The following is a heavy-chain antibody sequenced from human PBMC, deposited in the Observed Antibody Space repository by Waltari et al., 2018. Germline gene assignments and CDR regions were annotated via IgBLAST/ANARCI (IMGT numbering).Heavy chain of an antibody. J-gene: IGHJ3*02. V-gene: IGHV1-3*01. CDR3: ARIAGYDSPKAFDI. CDR1: GYTFTSYS. D-gene: IGHD3-22*01. CDR2: INDGNGNT. Sequence: QVQLVQSGAEVKKPGASVTVSCKASGYTFTSYSMHWVRQAPGQRLEWMGWINDGNGNTKYSQKFQGRVTITRDTSASTAYMELSSLRSEDTAVYYCARIAGYDSPKAFDIWGQGTMVTVSS.